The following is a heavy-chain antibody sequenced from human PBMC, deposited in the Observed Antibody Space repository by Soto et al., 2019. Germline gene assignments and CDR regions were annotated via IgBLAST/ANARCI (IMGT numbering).Heavy chain of an antibody. CDR3: ASIKCSVYSSGPRNFDK. CDR2: IYYSGST. J-gene: IGHJ4*02. CDR1: GVSISSSSYY. V-gene: IGHV4-39*01. Sequence: PSDALSLTCTVSGVSISSSSYYWVLIRQPPGKGLEWIGSIYYSGSTYYNPSLKSRATISVDTSKNQFSLKLSSVTAADTAVYYCASIKCSVYSSGPRNFDKWGRGTLVT. D-gene: IGHD6-19*01.